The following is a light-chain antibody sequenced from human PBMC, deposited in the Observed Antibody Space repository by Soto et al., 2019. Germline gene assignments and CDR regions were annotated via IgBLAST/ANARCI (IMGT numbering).Light chain of an antibody. CDR3: CSYTSSSTPWV. CDR1: SSDVGGYNY. Sequence: QSALTQPASVSGSPGQSITISCTGTSSDVGGYNYVSWYQHHPGKAPKLMIYEVSNRPSGVSNRFSGSKSGNTASLTISGLQAEDEADYYCCSYTSSSTPWVFGGGTKLTVL. CDR2: EVS. V-gene: IGLV2-14*01. J-gene: IGLJ3*02.